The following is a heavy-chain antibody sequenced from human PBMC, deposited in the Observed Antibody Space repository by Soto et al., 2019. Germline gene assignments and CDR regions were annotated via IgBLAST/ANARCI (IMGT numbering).Heavy chain of an antibody. V-gene: IGHV4-34*01. CDR1: GGSFSGYY. CDR3: ERGWIQRWLGASLSGYYYGMDV. J-gene: IGHJ6*02. CDR2: INHSGST. D-gene: IGHD5-18*01. Sequence: PSETLSLTCAVYGGSFSGYYWSWIRQPPGNGLEWVGEINHSGSTNYNPSLKSRVTISEDTSKNQLSLKLSSVTAADTAVYYCERGWIQRWLGASLSGYYYGMDVWGQGTTVTVSS.